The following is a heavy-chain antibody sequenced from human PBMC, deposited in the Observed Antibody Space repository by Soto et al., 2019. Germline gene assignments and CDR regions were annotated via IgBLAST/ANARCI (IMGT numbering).Heavy chain of an antibody. V-gene: IGHV3-74*01. J-gene: IGHJ4*01. CDR3: ARDLRGDRPDY. CDR1: GFTFSSYW. Sequence: EVQLVESGGGLVQPGGSLRLSCAASGFTFSSYWMHWVRQAPGKGLVWVSRINSDGSGTNYADSVKGRFTISRDNAKNTLYLHMSRLTAEDTAVYYWARDLRGDRPDYWGHGTLVTVSP. D-gene: IGHD3-10*01. CDR2: INSDGSGT.